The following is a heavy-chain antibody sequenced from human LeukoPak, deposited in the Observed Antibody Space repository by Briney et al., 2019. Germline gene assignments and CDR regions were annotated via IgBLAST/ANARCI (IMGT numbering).Heavy chain of an antibody. CDR3: ARRQTTVTKGRDYFDY. CDR2: ISSISSTI. V-gene: IGHV3-48*01. J-gene: IGHJ4*02. CDR1: GFTFSSYS. D-gene: IGHD4-11*01. Sequence: GGSLRLSCAASGFTFSSYSMNWVRQAPGKGLEWVSYISSISSTIYYADSVKGRFTISRDNSYNSLYLQMNSVRAEEKAVYYCARRQTTVTKGRDYFDYWGQGTLVTVSS.